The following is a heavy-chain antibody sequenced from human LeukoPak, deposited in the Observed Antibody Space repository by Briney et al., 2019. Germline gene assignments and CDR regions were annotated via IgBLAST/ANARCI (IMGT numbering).Heavy chain of an antibody. J-gene: IGHJ3*02. Sequence: SGGSLRLSCAASGFTFSSYSMNWVRQAPGKGLEWVSYISSSSSTIYYADSVKGLFTISRDNAKNSLYLQMNSLRAEDTAVYYRVRVSLGGAFDTWGQGTMVTVSS. CDR3: VRVSLGGAFDT. D-gene: IGHD3-16*01. V-gene: IGHV3-48*01. CDR1: GFTFSSYS. CDR2: ISSSSSTI.